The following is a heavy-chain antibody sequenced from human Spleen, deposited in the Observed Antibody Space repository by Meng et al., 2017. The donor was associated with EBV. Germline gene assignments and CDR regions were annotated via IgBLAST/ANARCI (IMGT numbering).Heavy chain of an antibody. Sequence: GPRPLKPSQTLPLTCAISGDSVSNINGGWNWIRQSPSRGLGWLGRTYYRSKWYNDYAVSVKGRITINPDTTKNQVSLQLNSVTPEDTAVYYCAGVGSTISTDWFDTWGQGTLVTVSS. D-gene: IGHD3-9*01. CDR3: AGVGSTISTDWFDT. V-gene: IGHV6-1*01. CDR2: TYYRSKWYN. J-gene: IGHJ5*02. CDR1: GDSVSNINGG.